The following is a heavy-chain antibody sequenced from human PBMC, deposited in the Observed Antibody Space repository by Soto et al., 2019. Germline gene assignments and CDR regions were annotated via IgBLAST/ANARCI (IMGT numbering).Heavy chain of an antibody. CDR3: ARGGSTYSALLQYYFGMDV. CDR2: INPNSGGT. V-gene: IGHV1-2*02. D-gene: IGHD1-26*01. Sequence: HLVQSGAEVKKPGASVKVSCKTSGYTFSGYYIHWVRQAPGQGLEWMGWINPNSGGTKYTQRFQDRVTFTRDTSIRAAYMELSSLRSDDTAVYYCARGGSTYSALLQYYFGMDVWGQGTRVTVSS. J-gene: IGHJ6*02. CDR1: GYTFSGYY.